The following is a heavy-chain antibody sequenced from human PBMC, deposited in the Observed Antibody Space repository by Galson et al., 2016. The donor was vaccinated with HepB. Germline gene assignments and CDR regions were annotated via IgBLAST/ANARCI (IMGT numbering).Heavy chain of an antibody. CDR1: GFSLRTTGVA. CDR2: IYLDDDK. D-gene: IGHD3-10*01. CDR3: AHGIGWFGEFPYAFDS. Sequence: PALVKPPQTLTLTCTFSGFSLRTTGVAVGWIRQPPGKALEWLALIYLDDDKRYSPSLKSRLTITKDTSKNQVVLTMTNMDPVETATYYCAHGIGWFGEFPYAFDSWGQGTLVTVSS. V-gene: IGHV2-5*02. J-gene: IGHJ4*02.